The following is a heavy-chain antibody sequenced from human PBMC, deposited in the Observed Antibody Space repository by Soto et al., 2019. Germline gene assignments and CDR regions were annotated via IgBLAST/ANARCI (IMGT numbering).Heavy chain of an antibody. CDR1: GCNFSDYY. Sequence: PGGSLRLSCAASGCNFSDYYMNWVRHAPGKGLEWVASISSSSSFRNYAYSVKGRFSISRDNDKNLVYLQMDSLRAEDTAVYYCARDPPLSVLVVVATDDFWGQGTLVTVSS. CDR2: ISSSSSFR. J-gene: IGHJ4*02. D-gene: IGHD2-21*01. V-gene: IGHV3-11*06. CDR3: ARDPPLSVLVVVATDDF.